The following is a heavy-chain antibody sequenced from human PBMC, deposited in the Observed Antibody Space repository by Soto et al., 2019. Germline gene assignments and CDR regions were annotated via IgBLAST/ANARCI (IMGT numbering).Heavy chain of an antibody. CDR1: GGTFNNYG. Sequence: QVQLVQSGAEVKQPGSSVKVSCKASGGTFNNYGINWVRQAPGQGLEWMGGVIPLFGAANYAQKFQGRVTITADASTSVVYMQLSSLRSEDTAVYYCAREQHDPYDASGYYFNWFDPWGQGTLVTVSS. CDR2: VIPLFGAA. V-gene: IGHV1-69*01. J-gene: IGHJ5*02. CDR3: AREQHDPYDASGYYFNWFDP. D-gene: IGHD3-22*01.